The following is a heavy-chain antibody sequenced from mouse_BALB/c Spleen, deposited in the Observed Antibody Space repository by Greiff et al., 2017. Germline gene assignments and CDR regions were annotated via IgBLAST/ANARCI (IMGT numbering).Heavy chain of an antibody. D-gene: IGHD1-1*01. J-gene: IGHJ4*01. CDR3: ARKIVATEGAMDY. V-gene: IGHV3-2*02. CDR2: ISYRGST. CDR1: GYSITSDYA. Sequence: DVKLVESGPGLVKPSQSLSLTCTVTGYSITSDYAWNWIRQFPGNKLEWMCYISYRGSTSYNPSLKSRISITRDTSKNQFFLQLNSVTTEDTATYYCARKIVATEGAMDYWGQGTSVNVAS.